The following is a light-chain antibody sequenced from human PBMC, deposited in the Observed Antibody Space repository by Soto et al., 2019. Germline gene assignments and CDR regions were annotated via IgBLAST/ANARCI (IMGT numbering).Light chain of an antibody. CDR1: ESINRH. CDR3: QQSYTALSIT. CDR2: AAS. J-gene: IGKJ5*01. V-gene: IGKV1-39*01. Sequence: DIQMTQSPSSLSASVGDGVTITCRASESINRHLNWYQQQPGRAPKLLIYAASSLQNGVPSRFRGGGSGTDFTLIITNLQPEDFATYYCQQSYTALSITFGQGTRLEIK.